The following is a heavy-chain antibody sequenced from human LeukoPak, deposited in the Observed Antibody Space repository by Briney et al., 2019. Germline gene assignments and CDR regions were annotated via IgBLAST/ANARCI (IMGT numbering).Heavy chain of an antibody. D-gene: IGHD2-15*01. V-gene: IGHV1-18*01. CDR2: ISAYNGNT. CDR3: ARDNPCSGGSCYSGYYYYGMDV. CDR1: GYTFTSYG. J-gene: IGHJ6*02. Sequence: ASVKVSCKASGYTFTSYGISWVRQAPGQGLEWMGWISAYNGNTNYAQKLQGRVTMTTDTSTSTAYMELRSLRSDDTAVYYCARDNPCSGGSCYSGYYYYGMDVWGQGTTVTVSS.